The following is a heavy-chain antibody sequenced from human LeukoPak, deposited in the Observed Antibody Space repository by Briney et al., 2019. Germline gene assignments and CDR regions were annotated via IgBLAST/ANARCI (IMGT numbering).Heavy chain of an antibody. CDR2: FDPEDGET. D-gene: IGHD3-3*01. CDR1: GYTLTELS. J-gene: IGHJ6*03. V-gene: IGHV1-24*01. CDR3: ARDGTIWDYYYYYMDV. Sequence: SVKVSCKVSGYTLTELSMHWVRQAPGKGLEWMGGFDPEDGETIYAQKFQGRVTMTEDTSTDTAYMELSSLRSDDTAVYYCARDGTIWDYYYYYMDVWGKGTTVTVSS.